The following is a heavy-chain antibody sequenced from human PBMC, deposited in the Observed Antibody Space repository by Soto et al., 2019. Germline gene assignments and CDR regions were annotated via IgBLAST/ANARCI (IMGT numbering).Heavy chain of an antibody. CDR1: GYTFTSYG. CDR3: ARDSPNRIAACPINTLQDAFDI. D-gene: IGHD6-6*01. J-gene: IGHJ3*02. Sequence: QVQLVQSGAEVKKPGASVKVSCKASGYTFTSYGISWVRQAPGQGLEWMGWISAYNGNTNYAQKLQGRVTMTTDPSTSTAYMELRSLRSDDTAVYYCARDSPNRIAACPINTLQDAFDIWGQGTMVTVSS. CDR2: ISAYNGNT. V-gene: IGHV1-18*01.